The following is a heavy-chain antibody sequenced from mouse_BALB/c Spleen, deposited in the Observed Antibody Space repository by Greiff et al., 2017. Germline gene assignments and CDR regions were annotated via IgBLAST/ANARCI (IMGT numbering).Heavy chain of an antibody. CDR3: AREITTEGDYYAMDY. D-gene: IGHD2-4*01. V-gene: IGHV5-17*02. Sequence: EVQLQESGGGLVQPGGSRKLSCAASGFTFSSFGMHWVRQAPEKGLEWVAYISSGSSTIYYADTVKGRFTISRDNPKNTLFLQMTSLRSEDTAMYYCAREITTEGDYYAMDYWGQGTSVTVSS. CDR1: GFTFSSFG. CDR2: ISSGSSTI. J-gene: IGHJ4*01.